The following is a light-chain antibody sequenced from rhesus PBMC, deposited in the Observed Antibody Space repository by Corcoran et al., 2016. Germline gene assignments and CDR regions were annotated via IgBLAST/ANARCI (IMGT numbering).Light chain of an antibody. CDR2: YPS. CDR3: QQSSSFPLT. V-gene: IGKV6-55*01. J-gene: IGKJ4*01. CDR1: HRVVSS. Sequence: EIVLTQSPAFRSVTLKEKVTITCQAIHRVVSSLPWDQKKPEQYPKILTKYPSQSISGVPSRFSASGSVTDFTLTINSLEAEEAATYYCQQSSSFPLTFGVGTKVEIK.